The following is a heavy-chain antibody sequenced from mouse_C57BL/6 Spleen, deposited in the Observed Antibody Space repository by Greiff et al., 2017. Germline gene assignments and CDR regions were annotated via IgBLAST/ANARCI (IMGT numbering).Heavy chain of an antibody. J-gene: IGHJ4*01. CDR3: ARRGETYYSNYVDAMDY. CDR1: GYSITSGYY. D-gene: IGHD2-5*01. CDR2: ISYDGSN. V-gene: IGHV3-6*01. Sequence: EVQLQESGPGLVKPSQSLSLTCSVTGYSITSGYYWNWIRQFPGNKLEWMGYISYDGSNNYNPSLKNRISITRDTSKNQFFLKLNSVTTEDTATYYCARRGETYYSNYVDAMDYWGQGTSVTVSS.